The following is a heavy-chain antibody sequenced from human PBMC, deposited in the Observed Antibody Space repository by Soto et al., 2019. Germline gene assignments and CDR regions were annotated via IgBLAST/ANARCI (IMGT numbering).Heavy chain of an antibody. J-gene: IGHJ4*02. V-gene: IGHV4-39*01. Sequence: SETLSLTCIVSGDSITASYSNWAWIRQPPGKGLEWIGTFYYSGTTSQNPPLRSRITISGDTSRNQFSLNLRSVTAADSGVYYCAKLVRDDVCRSDLDHWGEGTPVTVSS. D-gene: IGHD2-21*01. CDR3: AKLVRDDVCRSDLDH. CDR1: GDSITASYSN. CDR2: FYYSGTT.